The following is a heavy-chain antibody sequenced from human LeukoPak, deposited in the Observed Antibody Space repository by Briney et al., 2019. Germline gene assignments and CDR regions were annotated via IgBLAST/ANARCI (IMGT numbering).Heavy chain of an antibody. D-gene: IGHD3-9*01. CDR2: INWNGGST. CDR3: ARVPYDILTGYYMGFDY. V-gene: IGHV3-20*04. Sequence: GGSLRLSCAASGFTFSNYWMHWVRHAPGKGLEWVSGINWNGGSTGYADSVKGRFTISRDNAKNSLYLQMNSLRAEDTALYYCARVPYDILTGYYMGFDYWGQGTLVTVSS. CDR1: GFTFSNYW. J-gene: IGHJ4*02.